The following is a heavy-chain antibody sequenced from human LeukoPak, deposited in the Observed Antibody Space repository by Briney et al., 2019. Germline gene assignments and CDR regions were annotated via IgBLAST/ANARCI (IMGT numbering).Heavy chain of an antibody. CDR1: GFTFSSYE. V-gene: IGHV3-48*03. J-gene: IGHJ4*02. CDR2: ISSSGSTI. CDR3: ARDTPETYYGSGSYDY. Sequence: QTGGSLRLSCAASGFTFSSYEMNWVRQAPGKGLEWVSYISSSGSTIYYADSVEGRFTISRDNARNSLYLQMNSLRAEDTAVYYCARDTPETYYGSGSYDYWGQGTLVTVSS. D-gene: IGHD3-10*01.